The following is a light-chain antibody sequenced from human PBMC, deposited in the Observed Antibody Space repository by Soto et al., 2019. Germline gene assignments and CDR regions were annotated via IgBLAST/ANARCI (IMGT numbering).Light chain of an antibody. CDR2: GIS. V-gene: IGKV3-20*01. CDR3: QQYGDSPLT. CDR1: QSVGRSY. J-gene: IGKJ3*01. Sequence: IVLTQSPGTLSLSPGERATLSCRASQSVGRSYLAWYQQKPGQAPRLLISGISKRATGIPDRFTGSGSGTDFALTISRLEPEDFGVYYCQQYGDSPLTSGPGTKVDIK.